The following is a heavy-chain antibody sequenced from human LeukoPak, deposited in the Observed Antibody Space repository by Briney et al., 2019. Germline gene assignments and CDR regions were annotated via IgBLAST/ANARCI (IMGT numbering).Heavy chain of an antibody. CDR2: ISGSGGST. CDR1: GFMFDDYA. V-gene: IGHV3-23*01. D-gene: IGHD3-10*01. J-gene: IGHJ4*02. Sequence: GGSLRLSCAASGFMFDDYAMHWVRQAPGKGLEWVSAISGSGGSTYYADSVKGRFTISRDNSKNTLYLQMNSLRAEDTAVYYYAKGPLWFGELLSSYYFDYWGQGTLVTVSS. CDR3: AKGPLWFGELLSSYYFDY.